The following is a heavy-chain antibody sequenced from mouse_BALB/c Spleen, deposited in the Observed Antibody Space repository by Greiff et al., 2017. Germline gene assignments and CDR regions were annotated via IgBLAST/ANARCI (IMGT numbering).Heavy chain of an antibody. D-gene: IGHD2-1*01. V-gene: IGHV3-2*02. CDR3: ARDSPYGNYVWFAY. Sequence: EVQLQQSGPGLVKPSQSLSLTCTVTGYSITSDYAWNWIRQFPGNKLEWMGYISYSGSTSYNPSLKSRISITRDTSKNQFFLQLNSVTTEDTATYYCARDSPYGNYVWFAYWGQGTLVTVSA. CDR1: GYSITSDYA. J-gene: IGHJ3*01. CDR2: ISYSGST.